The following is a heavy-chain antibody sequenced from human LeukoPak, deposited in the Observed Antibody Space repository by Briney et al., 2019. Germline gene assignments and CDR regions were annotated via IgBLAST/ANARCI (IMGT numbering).Heavy chain of an antibody. CDR2: IYYSGST. CDR3: ARVTSGGDYYGMDV. V-gene: IGHV4-59*01. CDR1: GGSISSYY. D-gene: IGHD2-15*01. Sequence: SETLSLTCTVSGGSISSYYWSWIRQPPGKGLECIGYIYYSGSTNYNPSLKSRVTMSVDTSKNQFSLKVSSVTAADTAVYYCARVTSGGDYYGMDVWGQGTTVTVSS. J-gene: IGHJ6*02.